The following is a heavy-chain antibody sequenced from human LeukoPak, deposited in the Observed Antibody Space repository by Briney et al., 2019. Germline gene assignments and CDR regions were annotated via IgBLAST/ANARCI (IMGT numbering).Heavy chain of an antibody. J-gene: IGHJ4*02. Sequence: GGSLRLSCAASGFTFSNAWMSWVRQAPGKGLEWVGRIKSKTNGWTTDYAAPVKGRFTISRDDSKNTLYLQMNSLKTEDTAVYYCTAEGSGYDYDWGQGTLVTVSS. CDR3: TAEGSGYDYD. CDR1: GFTFSNAW. CDR2: IKSKTNGWTT. V-gene: IGHV3-15*01. D-gene: IGHD5-12*01.